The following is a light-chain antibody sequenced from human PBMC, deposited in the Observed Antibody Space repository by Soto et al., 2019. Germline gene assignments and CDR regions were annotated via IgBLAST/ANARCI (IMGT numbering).Light chain of an antibody. J-gene: IGLJ1*01. Sequence: QSVLNQPPSVSGSPGQAGTISCTGTSSDVGSYNRVSWYQQPPGTAPKLMIYEVTNRPSGVPDRFSGSKSGSTASLTISGLQAEDEADYYCSSYTSSTTYVFGTGTKVTVL. V-gene: IGLV2-18*02. CDR1: SSDVGSYNR. CDR3: SSYTSSTTYV. CDR2: EVT.